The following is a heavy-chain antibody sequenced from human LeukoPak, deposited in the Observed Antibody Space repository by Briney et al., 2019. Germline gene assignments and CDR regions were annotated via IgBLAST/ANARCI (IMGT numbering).Heavy chain of an antibody. D-gene: IGHD6-13*01. V-gene: IGHV3-30*04. CDR2: ISYDGSNK. CDR1: GFTFSSYA. J-gene: IGHJ4*02. Sequence: GGSLRLSCAASGFTFSSYAMHWVRQAPGKGLEWVAVISYDGSNKYYADSVKGRFTISRDNSKNTLYLQMNSLRAEDTAVYYCAKAGIYSSSRNYFDYWGQGTLVTVSS. CDR3: AKAGIYSSSRNYFDY.